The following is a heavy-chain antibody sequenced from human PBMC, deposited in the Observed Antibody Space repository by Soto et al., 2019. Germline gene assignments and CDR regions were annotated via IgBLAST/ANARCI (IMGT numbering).Heavy chain of an antibody. CDR3: AKDRERIATRSIDY. CDR1: GFTFGRYA. V-gene: IGHV3-23*01. Sequence: GGSLRLSCAASGFTFGRYAMSWVRQAPGKGLEWVSGISGSGVSTYYADSVKGRFTISRDNSKSTLYLQMNSLRAEDTAVYYCAKDRERIATRSIDYWGQGTLVTVSS. J-gene: IGHJ4*02. CDR2: ISGSGVST. D-gene: IGHD6-6*01.